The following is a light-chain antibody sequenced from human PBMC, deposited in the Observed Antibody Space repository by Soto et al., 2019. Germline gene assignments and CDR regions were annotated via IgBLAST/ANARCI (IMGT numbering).Light chain of an antibody. Sequence: DIQMTQSPSTLSGSVGDRVTITFRASQTVTRWLAWYQQKPGKAPKLLIYDASNLQTGVPSRFSGSGSGTEFTLTISGLQPDDFATYYCQQYNSYWTFGQGTKVDI. CDR3: QQYNSYWT. J-gene: IGKJ1*01. CDR1: QTVTRW. CDR2: DAS. V-gene: IGKV1-5*01.